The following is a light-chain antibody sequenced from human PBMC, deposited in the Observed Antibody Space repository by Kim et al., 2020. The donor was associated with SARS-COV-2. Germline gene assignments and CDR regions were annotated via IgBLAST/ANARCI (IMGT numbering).Light chain of an antibody. J-gene: IGKJ4*01. CDR1: QDISSS. CDR2: VAS. Sequence: SASVGDRVTIPCRASQDISSSLVWYHQKPGKAPELLIYVASTLQSGVPSRFSGSGSGTEFTLTIGSLQPEDLATYYCQQFSNYPRTFGGGTRVEIK. V-gene: IGKV1-9*01. CDR3: QQFSNYPRT.